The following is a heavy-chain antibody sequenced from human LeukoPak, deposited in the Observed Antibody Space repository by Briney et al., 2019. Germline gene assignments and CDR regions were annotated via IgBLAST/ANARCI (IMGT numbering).Heavy chain of an antibody. CDR3: AKSYDSSGYYYAY. CDR2: ISGSGGST. J-gene: IGHJ4*02. Sequence: PGGSLRLSCAASGFTFSSYAMSWVRQAPGKGLEWVSAISGSGGSTYCADSVKGRFTISRDNSKNPLYLQMNSLRAEDTAVYYCAKSYDSSGYYYAYWGQGTLVTVSS. CDR1: GFTFSSYA. D-gene: IGHD3-22*01. V-gene: IGHV3-23*01.